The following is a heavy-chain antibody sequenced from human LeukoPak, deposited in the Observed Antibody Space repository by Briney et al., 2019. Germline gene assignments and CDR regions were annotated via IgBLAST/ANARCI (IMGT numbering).Heavy chain of an antibody. CDR3: ARKFLGSRGYYFDY. CDR2: IIPIFGTA. D-gene: IGHD3-10*01. V-gene: IGHV1-69*06. Sequence: ASVKVSCKASGGTFSSYAISWVRQAPGQGLEWMGGIIPIFGTANYAQKFQGRVTITADKSTSTAYMELSSLRSEDTAVYYCARKFLGSRGYYFDYWGQGTLVTVSS. J-gene: IGHJ4*02. CDR1: GGTFSSYA.